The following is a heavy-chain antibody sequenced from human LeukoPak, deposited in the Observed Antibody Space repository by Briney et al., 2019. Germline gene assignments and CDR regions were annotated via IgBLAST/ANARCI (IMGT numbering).Heavy chain of an antibody. CDR1: GFTFSSYA. D-gene: IGHD5-24*01. Sequence: PGGSLRLSCAASGFTFSSYAMNWVRQAPGKGLEWVSAISGGGGSTYYADSVKGRFTISRDNSKNTLYLQMNSLRTEDTAVYYCARISHPPVEYAFDVWGQGTMVTVSS. J-gene: IGHJ3*01. V-gene: IGHV3-23*01. CDR2: ISGGGGST. CDR3: ARISHPPVEYAFDV.